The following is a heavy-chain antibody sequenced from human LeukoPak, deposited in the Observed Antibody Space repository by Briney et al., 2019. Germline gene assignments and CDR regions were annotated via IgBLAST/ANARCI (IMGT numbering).Heavy chain of an antibody. V-gene: IGHV4-39*07. D-gene: IGHD1-26*01. CDR2: IYYSGST. CDR3: ATTTIRLGY. J-gene: IGHJ4*02. CDR1: GDSIRSYSYY. Sequence: SETLSLTCTVSGDSIRSYSYYWGWIRQPPGKGLEWIGSIYYSGSTNYSPSLKSRVAISIDTSKNQFSLKLSSVTAADTAVYYCATTTIRLGYWGQGTLVTVSS.